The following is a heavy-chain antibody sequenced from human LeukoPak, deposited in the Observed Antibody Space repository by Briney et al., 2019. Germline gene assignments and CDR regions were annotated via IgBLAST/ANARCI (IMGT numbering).Heavy chain of an antibody. V-gene: IGHV3-74*01. CDR1: GFTFSDYW. Sequence: PGGSLRLSCAASGFTFSDYWMHWVRQAPGKGLVWVSRIKSDGRNIRYADSVKGRFTISRDNAKNTLYLQMNSLTPEDTAVYYCAREGALGYGHYTYDYWGQGTLVTVSS. D-gene: IGHD4-17*01. J-gene: IGHJ4*02. CDR3: AREGALGYGHYTYDY. CDR2: IKSDGRNI.